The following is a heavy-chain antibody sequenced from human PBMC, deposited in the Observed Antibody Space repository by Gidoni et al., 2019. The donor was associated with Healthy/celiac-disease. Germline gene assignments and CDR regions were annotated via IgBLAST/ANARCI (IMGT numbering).Heavy chain of an antibody. V-gene: IGHV1-2*02. J-gene: IGHJ4*02. CDR2: INPNSGGT. CDR1: GYTFTGYY. D-gene: IGHD1-26*01. Sequence: QVQLVQSGAAVKKPGASVKVSCTASGYTFTGYYMPWVRQAPGQGLEWMGWINPNSGGTNYAQKFQGRVTMTRDTSISTAYMELSRLRSDDTAVYYCATRQVGATTVGGYYFDYWGQGTLVTVSS. CDR3: ATRQVGATTVGGYYFDY.